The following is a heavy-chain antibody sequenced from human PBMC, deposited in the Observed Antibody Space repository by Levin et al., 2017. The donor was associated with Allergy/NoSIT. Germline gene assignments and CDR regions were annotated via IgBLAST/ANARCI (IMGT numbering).Heavy chain of an antibody. Sequence: SCAASGFTFSSYGMHWVRQAPGKGLEWVAVIWYDGSNKYYADSVKGRFTISRDNSKNTLYLQMNSLRAEDTAVYYCARDADPTYYYGSGRYFDYWGQGTLVTVSS. CDR3: ARDADPTYYYGSGRYFDY. V-gene: IGHV3-33*01. CDR1: GFTFSSYG. D-gene: IGHD3-10*01. CDR2: IWYDGSNK. J-gene: IGHJ4*02.